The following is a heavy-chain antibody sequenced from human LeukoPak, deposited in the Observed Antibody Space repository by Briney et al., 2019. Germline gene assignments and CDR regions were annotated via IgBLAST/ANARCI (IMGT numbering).Heavy chain of an antibody. CDR3: ARAAIYYYYMDV. D-gene: IGHD2-21*01. CDR2: ISGYNGDR. V-gene: IGHV1-18*01. J-gene: IGHJ6*03. CDR1: SYSFTSYG. Sequence: GASVKVSCRASSYSFTSYGINWVRQAPGQGLEWMGWISGYNGDRNYAQKLQDRVTMTTDTPTSTAYMELRGLRSDDTAVYYCARAAIYYYYMDVWGKGTTVTVSS.